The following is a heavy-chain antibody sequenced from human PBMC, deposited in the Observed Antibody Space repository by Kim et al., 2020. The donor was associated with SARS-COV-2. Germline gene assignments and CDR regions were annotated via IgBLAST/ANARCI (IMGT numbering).Heavy chain of an antibody. CDR3: ASEGTYDRSAYFDY. J-gene: IGHJ4*02. V-gene: IGHV3-23*01. Sequence: GGSLRLSCATSGFTFSSYAMSWVRQAPGKGLEWVSTISGSGGSTYYPDSVKGRFTISRDNSLNALYLQMNSLRAEDTAVFYCASEGTYDRSAYFDYWGQGTLVTVSS. D-gene: IGHD3-22*01. CDR2: ISGSGGST. CDR1: GFTFSSYA.